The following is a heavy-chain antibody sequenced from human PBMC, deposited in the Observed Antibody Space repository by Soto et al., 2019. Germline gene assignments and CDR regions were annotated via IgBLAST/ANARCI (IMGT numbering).Heavy chain of an antibody. Sequence: QVQLQESGPGLVKPSQTLSLTCTVSGDSISSSNNYWSWIRQPPGEGLEWIGFIFYIGTTSYSPSLKSRLAISLDTSKNQFSLSLSSVTAADTAVYYCARGRGYSYGLDPWGQGTLVTVSS. V-gene: IGHV4-30-4*01. D-gene: IGHD5-18*01. CDR2: IFYIGTT. CDR3: ARGRGYSYGLDP. CDR1: GDSISSSNNY. J-gene: IGHJ5*02.